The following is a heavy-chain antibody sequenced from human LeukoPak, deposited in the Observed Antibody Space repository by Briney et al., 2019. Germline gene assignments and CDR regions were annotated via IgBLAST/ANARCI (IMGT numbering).Heavy chain of an antibody. CDR1: GYTFTSYY. CDR2: INPSGGST. D-gene: IGHD1-26*01. CDR3: ARGEELVGRANDAFDI. Sequence: ASVKVSCKASGYTFTSYYMHWVRQAPGQGLEWMGIINPSGGSTSYAQKFQGRVTMTRDTSTSTVYMELSSLRSEDTAVYYCARGEELVGRANDAFDIWGQGTMVTVSS. J-gene: IGHJ3*02. V-gene: IGHV1-46*01.